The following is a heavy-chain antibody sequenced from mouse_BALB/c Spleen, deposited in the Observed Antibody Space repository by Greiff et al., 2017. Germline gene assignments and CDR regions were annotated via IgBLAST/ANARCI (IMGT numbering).Heavy chain of an antibody. CDR1: GFTFSSYG. CDR2: ISSGGSYT. D-gene: IGHD3-3*01. V-gene: IGHV5-6*01. CDR3: ARHTGQENAMDY. Sequence: EVQGVESGGDLVKPGGSLKLSCAASGFTFSSYGMSWVRQTPDKRLEWVATISSGGSYTYYPDSVKGRFTISRDNAKNTLYLQMSSLKSEDTAMYYCARHTGQENAMDYWGQGTSVTVSS. J-gene: IGHJ4*01.